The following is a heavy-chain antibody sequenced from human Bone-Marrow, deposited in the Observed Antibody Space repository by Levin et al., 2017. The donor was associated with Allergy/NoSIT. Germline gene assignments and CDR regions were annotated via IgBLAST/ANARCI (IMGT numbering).Heavy chain of an antibody. CDR3: AEVAFNRGFV. CDR2: IDPNSGGT. V-gene: IGHV1-2*02. Sequence: PGESLKISCKSSGKTFGLYYVHWMRQAPGQGLEWMGWIDPNSGGTKFAQKFQDRVTMTSDTSITTAYMELSSLRSDDTAIYYCAEVAFNRGFVWGLGTTVSVSS. D-gene: IGHD3-22*01. J-gene: IGHJ6*02. CDR1: GKTFGLYY.